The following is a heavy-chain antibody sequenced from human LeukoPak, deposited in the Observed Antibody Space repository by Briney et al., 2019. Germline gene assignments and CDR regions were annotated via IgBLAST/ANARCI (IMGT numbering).Heavy chain of an antibody. D-gene: IGHD2-21*02. J-gene: IGHJ4*02. Sequence: GGSLRLSCAASGFTFSSYGIHWVRQAPGKGLEWVAVISYDGSNKFYADSVKGRFTISRDNSKNTLYLQMNSLRAEDTAVYYCARGSAYCGGDCADYWGQGTLVTVSS. CDR3: ARGSAYCGGDCADY. CDR2: ISYDGSNK. V-gene: IGHV3-30*03. CDR1: GFTFSSYG.